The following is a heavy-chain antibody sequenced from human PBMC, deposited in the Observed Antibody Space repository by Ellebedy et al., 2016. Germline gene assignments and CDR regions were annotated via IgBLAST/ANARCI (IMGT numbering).Heavy chain of an antibody. V-gene: IGHV1-8*01. CDR2: MNPNSGNT. CDR1: GYTFSSYD. J-gene: IGHJ4*02. Sequence: ASVKVSXXASGYTFSSYDINWVRQAPGQGLEWMGWMNPNSGNTGYAKKFQGKLTMTANSAISTAYMELSGLRSEDTAMYYCARTVTGDYWGQGTLVTVSS. CDR3: ARTVTGDY. D-gene: IGHD6-19*01.